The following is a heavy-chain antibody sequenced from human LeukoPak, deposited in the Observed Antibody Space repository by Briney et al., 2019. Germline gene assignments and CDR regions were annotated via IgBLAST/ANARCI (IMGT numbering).Heavy chain of an antibody. D-gene: IGHD3-10*01. Sequence: AGGSLRLSCAASGFNFDEYPMHWVRQAPGKGLEWVAAINGNGGSTGYADSVKGRCTISRDNNKNSLFLQMNSLRTEDTALYYCAKFYGSGTYYNNYFDYWGQGTLVTVSS. CDR1: GFNFDEYP. J-gene: IGHJ4*02. CDR3: AKFYGSGTYYNNYFDY. CDR2: INGNGGST. V-gene: IGHV3-43*02.